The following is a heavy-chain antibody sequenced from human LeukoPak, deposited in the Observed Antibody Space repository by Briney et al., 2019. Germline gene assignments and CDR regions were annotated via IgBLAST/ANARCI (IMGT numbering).Heavy chain of an antibody. D-gene: IGHD1-26*01. CDR2: IYSGGST. J-gene: IGHJ4*02. CDR1: GFTVSSNY. Sequence: GGSLRLSCAASGFTVSSNYMSWVRQAPGKGLEWVSVIYSGGSTYYADSVKGRFTISRDNSKNTLYLQMNSLRAEDTALYYCARVPSPVGATFYFDYWGQGTLVTVSS. V-gene: IGHV3-66*01. CDR3: ARVPSPVGATFYFDY.